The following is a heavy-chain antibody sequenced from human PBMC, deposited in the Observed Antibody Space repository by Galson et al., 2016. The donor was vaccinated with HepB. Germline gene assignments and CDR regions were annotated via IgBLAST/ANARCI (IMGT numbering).Heavy chain of an antibody. CDR3: NLRGVATSTGMFDY. CDR1: GGTFSTYA. J-gene: IGHJ4*02. V-gene: IGHV1-69*13. CDR2: IIPAFGTA. Sequence: SVKVSCKAFGGTFSTYAISWVRQAPGQGLEWMGGIIPAFGTADYAQKFQGRVTITADEFTTTAYMELRSLRSEDTAVYYCNLRGVATSTGMFDYWGQGTLVTVSS. D-gene: IGHD5-12*01.